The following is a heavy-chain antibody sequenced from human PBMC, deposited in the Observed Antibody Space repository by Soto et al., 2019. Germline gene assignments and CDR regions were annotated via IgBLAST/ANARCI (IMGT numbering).Heavy chain of an antibody. D-gene: IGHD3-22*01. CDR2: IKQDGSEK. CDR3: AKGGYYYDSSGYSLYLYGTDV. Sequence: GGSLRLSCAASGFTFSSYWMSWVRQAPGKGLEWVANIKQDGSEKYYVDSVKGRFTISRDNAKNSLYLQMNSLRAEDTAVYYCAKGGYYYDSSGYSLYLYGTDVWGQGTTVTVSS. CDR1: GFTFSSYW. V-gene: IGHV3-7*01. J-gene: IGHJ6*02.